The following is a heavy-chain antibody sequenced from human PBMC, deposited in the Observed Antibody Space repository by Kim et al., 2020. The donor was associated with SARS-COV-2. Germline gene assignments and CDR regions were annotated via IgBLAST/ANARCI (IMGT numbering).Heavy chain of an antibody. D-gene: IGHD6-19*01. Sequence: YNPSLKSRVTISVDTSKNQFSLKLSSVTAADTAVYYCARDDRPNSSGFDYWGQGTLVTVSS. CDR3: ARDDRPNSSGFDY. V-gene: IGHV4-34*01. J-gene: IGHJ4*02.